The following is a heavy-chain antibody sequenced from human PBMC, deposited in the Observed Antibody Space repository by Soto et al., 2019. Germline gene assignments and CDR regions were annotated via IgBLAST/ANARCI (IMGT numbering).Heavy chain of an antibody. Sequence: EVQLLESGGDLVHPGGTLILSCVGSGYPFGDYAMRWFRQAPGKGLEWVSAIGPFEAHAPAYAASVKGQFTISRDNSRNILFLQMTNLRAGDTGVYYCARDAIPYNGRDDAFHLWGQGTVVTVSS. CDR2: IGPFEAHAP. D-gene: IGHD2-8*01. CDR1: GYPFGDYA. V-gene: IGHV3-23*01. J-gene: IGHJ3*01. CDR3: ARDAIPYNGRDDAFHL.